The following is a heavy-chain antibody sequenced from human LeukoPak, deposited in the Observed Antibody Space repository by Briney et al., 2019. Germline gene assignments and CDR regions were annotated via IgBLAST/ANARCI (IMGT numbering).Heavy chain of an antibody. CDR2: IYSGNT. J-gene: IGHJ5*02. CDR3: ARTFDSSGYGWFDP. CDR1: GVSISSSNSY. V-gene: IGHV4-39*01. D-gene: IGHD3-22*01. Sequence: SETLSLTCTVSGVSISSSNSYWGWLRQPPGKGLEWIGSIYSGNTYYNASLKSQVSISIDTSKNQFSLRLTSVTAADTAVYYCARTFDSSGYGWFDPWGQGTLVTVSS.